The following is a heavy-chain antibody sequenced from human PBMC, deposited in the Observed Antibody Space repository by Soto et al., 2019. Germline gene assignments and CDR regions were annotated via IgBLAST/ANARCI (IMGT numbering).Heavy chain of an antibody. CDR3: ARPEYSSPPYGMAV. CDR2: ISSSSSTI. D-gene: IGHD6-6*01. CDR1: GFTFSSYS. Sequence: PGGSLRLSCAASGFTFSSYSMNWVRQAPGKGLEWVSYISSSSSTIYYADSVKGRFTISRDNAKNSLYLQMNSLRDEDTAVYYCARPEYSSPPYGMAVWGQGTTVTVSS. V-gene: IGHV3-48*02. J-gene: IGHJ6*02.